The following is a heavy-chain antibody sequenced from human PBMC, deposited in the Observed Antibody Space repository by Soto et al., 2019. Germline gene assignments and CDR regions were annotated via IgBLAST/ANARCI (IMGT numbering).Heavy chain of an antibody. CDR2: ISGSVGST. Sequence: GGCLRLACAASGVTFCSYAMSWVRQVPGKGLEWVSVISGSVGSTYYADSVKGRFTISRDNSKNTLYLQMSSLRAEDTAVYYCARHVSTIRYYFDYWGQGTLVTVSS. CDR1: GVTFCSYA. D-gene: IGHD3-16*01. CDR3: ARHVSTIRYYFDY. V-gene: IGHV3-23*01. J-gene: IGHJ4*02.